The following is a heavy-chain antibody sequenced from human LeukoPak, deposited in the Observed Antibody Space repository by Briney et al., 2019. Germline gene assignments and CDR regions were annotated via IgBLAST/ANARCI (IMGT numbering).Heavy chain of an antibody. Sequence: PSETLSLTCTVSGGSISSYYWSWIRQPAGKGLEWIGRIYTSGSTNYNPSLKSRVTMSVDTSKNQFSLKLSSVTAADTAVYYCARGPRITLIRGGQWYYYMDVWGKGTTVTISS. CDR2: IYTSGST. CDR3: ARGPRITLIRGGQWYYYMDV. J-gene: IGHJ6*03. D-gene: IGHD3-10*01. CDR1: GGSISSYY. V-gene: IGHV4-4*07.